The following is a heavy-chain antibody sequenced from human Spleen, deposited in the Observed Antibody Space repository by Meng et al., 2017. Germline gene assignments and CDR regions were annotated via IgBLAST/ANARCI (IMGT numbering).Heavy chain of an antibody. CDR3: ARGVNTGSYVYWFDP. D-gene: IGHD1-1*01. CDR2: TYYRFKWDD. CDR1: GDSVSSNSAT. V-gene: IGHV6-1*01. Sequence: QTPSLTCAISGDSVSSNSATWSWIRLSPSRGLEWLGRTYYRFKWDDDYALSVTSRISINPDTSKNQFSLQLKSVTPEDTAVYYCARGVNTGSYVYWFDPWGQGTLVTVSS. J-gene: IGHJ5*02.